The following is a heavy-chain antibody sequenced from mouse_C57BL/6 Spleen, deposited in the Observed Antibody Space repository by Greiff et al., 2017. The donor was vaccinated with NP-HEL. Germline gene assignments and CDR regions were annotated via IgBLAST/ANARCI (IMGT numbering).Heavy chain of an antibody. Sequence: QVQLQQSGPELVKPGASVKISCKASGYAFSSSWMNWVKQRPGKGLEWIGRIYPGDGDTNYNGKFKGKATLTADKSSSTAYMQLSSLTSEDSAVYFCARDSPESPHYYAMDYWGQGTSVTVSS. J-gene: IGHJ4*01. CDR2: IYPGDGDT. CDR3: ARDSPESPHYYAMDY. D-gene: IGHD3-2*02. CDR1: GYAFSSSW. V-gene: IGHV1-82*01.